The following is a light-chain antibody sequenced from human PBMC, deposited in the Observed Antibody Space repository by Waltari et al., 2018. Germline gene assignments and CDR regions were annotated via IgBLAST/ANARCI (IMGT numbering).Light chain of an antibody. CDR2: DTS. Sequence: EIVLTQSPATLSLSPGERATLSCRASQSINSYLAWYQQKPCHATRLLIYDTSNRATVIPARFSGSGSVTDFTLTISSLEPEDFSVYYCQQRRDWPLSFGGGTKVEIK. CDR3: QQRRDWPLS. V-gene: IGKV3-11*01. CDR1: QSINSY. J-gene: IGKJ4*01.